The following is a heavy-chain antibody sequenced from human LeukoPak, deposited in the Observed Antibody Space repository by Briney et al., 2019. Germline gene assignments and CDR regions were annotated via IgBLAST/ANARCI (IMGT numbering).Heavy chain of an antibody. Sequence: GGSLRLSCAASGFTFSSYAMSWVRQAPGKGLEWVSVISGSGGSTYYPDSVRGRFTVSRDNSNNTLYLQMNSLRAEDTAVYFCGKGVYGSGSNYTTPLDYWGQGTLVTLSS. J-gene: IGHJ4*02. D-gene: IGHD3-10*01. CDR2: ISGSGGST. V-gene: IGHV3-23*01. CDR1: GFTFSSYA. CDR3: GKGVYGSGSNYTTPLDY.